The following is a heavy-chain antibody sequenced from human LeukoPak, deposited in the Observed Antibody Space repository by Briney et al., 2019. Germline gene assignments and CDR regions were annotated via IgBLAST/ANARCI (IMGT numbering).Heavy chain of an antibody. CDR1: GGSISSYY. J-gene: IGHJ4*02. CDR2: IYYSGST. CDR3: ARDRVYGDRDYFDY. Sequence: SETLSLTCTVSGGSISSYYWSWIGQPPGKGLEWIGYIYYSGSTNYNPSLKSRVTISVDTSKNQFSLKLSSVTAADTAVYYCARDRVYGDRDYFDYWGQGTLVTVSS. V-gene: IGHV4-59*01. D-gene: IGHD4-17*01.